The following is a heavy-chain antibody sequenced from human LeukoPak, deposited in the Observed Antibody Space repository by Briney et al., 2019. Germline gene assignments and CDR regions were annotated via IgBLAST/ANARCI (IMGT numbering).Heavy chain of an antibody. CDR2: IYYSGST. J-gene: IGHJ6*02. CDR3: ARYDDYYGLDV. V-gene: IGHV4-30-4*01. CDR1: GGSISSGDYY. Sequence: SQTLSLTCTVSGGSISSGDYYWSWIRQPPGEGLEWIGYIYYSGSTYYNPSLKSRVTISVDTSKNQFSLKLSSVTAADTAVYYCARYDDYYGLDVWGQGTTVTVSS.